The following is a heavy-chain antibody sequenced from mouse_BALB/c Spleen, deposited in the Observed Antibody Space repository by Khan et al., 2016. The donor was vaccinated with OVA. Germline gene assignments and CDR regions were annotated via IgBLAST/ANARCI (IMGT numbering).Heavy chain of an antibody. D-gene: IGHD1-2*01. CDR2: IFPGSGDT. CDR3: ARRKCVGYTFAY. J-gene: IGHJ3*01. V-gene: IGHV1-77*01. CDR1: GYTFTDDY. Sequence: QVQLQQSGAELARPGASVKLSCKASGYTFTDDYANWVKQRTGQGLEWIGEIFPGSGDTYYNAWFKGRATLTADKSSSQSYMQLSCLTTEASAVYFCARRKCVGYTFAYWGAGTLVTVSA.